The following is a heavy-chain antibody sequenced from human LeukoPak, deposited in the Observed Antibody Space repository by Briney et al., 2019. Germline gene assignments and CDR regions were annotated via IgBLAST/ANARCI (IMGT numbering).Heavy chain of an antibody. CDR3: ARRPEYYDYVWGSYRYLYYFDY. Sequence: SETLSLTCAVYGGSFSGYYWSWIRQPPGKGLEWIGEINHSGSTNYNPSLKSRVTISVDTSKNQFCLKLSSVTAADTAVYDCARRPEYYDYVWGSYRYLYYFDYWGQGTLVTVPS. J-gene: IGHJ4*02. CDR2: INHSGST. CDR1: GGSFSGYY. D-gene: IGHD3-16*02. V-gene: IGHV4-34*01.